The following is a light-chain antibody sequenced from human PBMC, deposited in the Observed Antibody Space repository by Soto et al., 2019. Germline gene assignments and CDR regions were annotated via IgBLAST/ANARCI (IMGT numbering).Light chain of an antibody. V-gene: IGKV1-5*01. J-gene: IGKJ2*01. CDR1: QSISSW. Sequence: DIQMTQSPSTLSASVGDRVTITCRASQSISSWLAWYQQKPGKSPKLLIYDASSLESGVPSRFSGSGSGTEFTLTISRLQPDDFATYYCQQYNSYGYTFGQGTKLEIK. CDR2: DAS. CDR3: QQYNSYGYT.